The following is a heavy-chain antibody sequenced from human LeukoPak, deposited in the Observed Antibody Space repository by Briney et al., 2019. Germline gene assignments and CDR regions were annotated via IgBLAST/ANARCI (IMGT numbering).Heavy chain of an antibody. CDR2: IYTSGST. CDR1: GGSISSYY. J-gene: IGHJ6*03. Sequence: SETLSLTCTVSGGSISSYYWSWIRQPAGKGLEWIGRIYTSGSTNYNPSLKSRVTMSVDTSKNQFSLKLSSVTAADTAVYYCARDLSPPYYYCYYMDVWGKGTTVTVSS. V-gene: IGHV4-4*07. D-gene: IGHD2/OR15-2a*01. CDR3: ARDLSPPYYYCYYMDV.